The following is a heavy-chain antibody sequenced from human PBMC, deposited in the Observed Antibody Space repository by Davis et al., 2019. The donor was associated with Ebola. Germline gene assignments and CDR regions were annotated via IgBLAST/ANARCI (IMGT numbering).Heavy chain of an antibody. Sequence: PGGSLRLSCAASGFTFSNYVMHWVRQAPPQGLGWVPLVENDGSNRYYADSVKSRFTIFRDNSKKMLFVQMDYLRVEDTAVYYCARVYTIFGGMDVWGQGTTVTVSS. D-gene: IGHD3-9*01. CDR1: GFTFSNYV. CDR2: VENDGSNR. CDR3: ARVYTIFGGMDV. J-gene: IGHJ6*02. V-gene: IGHV3-30-3*01.